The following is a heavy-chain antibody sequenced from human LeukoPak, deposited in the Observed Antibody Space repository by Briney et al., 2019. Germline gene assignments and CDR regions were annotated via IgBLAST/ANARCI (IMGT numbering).Heavy chain of an antibody. CDR2: IIPIFGTA. D-gene: IGHD2-2*01. CDR1: GGTFISYA. Sequence: ASVKVSCKASGGTFISYAISWVRQTPGQGLERMGGIIPIFGTANYTQKLQRRVTITADETPRTAYMGLSSARSEDTAVYYCARGSEYQLLSPYYMDVWGKGTTVTVSS. J-gene: IGHJ6*03. CDR3: ARGSEYQLLSPYYMDV. V-gene: IGHV1-69*13.